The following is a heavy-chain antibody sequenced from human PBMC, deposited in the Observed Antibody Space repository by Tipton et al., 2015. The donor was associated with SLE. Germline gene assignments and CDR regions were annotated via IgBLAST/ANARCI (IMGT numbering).Heavy chain of an antibody. CDR2: INHSGST. V-gene: IGHV4-34*01. CDR3: ARGQRAAAAPFDY. D-gene: IGHD6-13*01. Sequence: GLVKPSETLSLTCAVYGGSFSGYYWSWIRQPPGKGLEWIGEINHSGSTNYNPSLKSRVTISVDTSKNQFSLKLSSVTAADTAVYYCARGQRAAAAPFDYWGQGTLVTVSS. J-gene: IGHJ4*02. CDR1: GGSFSGYY.